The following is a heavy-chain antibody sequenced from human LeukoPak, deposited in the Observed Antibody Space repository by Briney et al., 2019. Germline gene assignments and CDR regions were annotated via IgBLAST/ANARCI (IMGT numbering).Heavy chain of an antibody. CDR1: GYTFTSYY. J-gene: IGHJ4*02. Sequence: WASVKVSCKASGYTFTSYYMHWVRQAPGQGLEWMGIINPSGGSTSYAQKFQGRVTMTRGTSTSTVYMELSSLRSEDTAVYYCARDQSYYDSSGPIDYWGQGILVTVSS. V-gene: IGHV1-46*03. D-gene: IGHD3-22*01. CDR3: ARDQSYYDSSGPIDY. CDR2: INPSGGST.